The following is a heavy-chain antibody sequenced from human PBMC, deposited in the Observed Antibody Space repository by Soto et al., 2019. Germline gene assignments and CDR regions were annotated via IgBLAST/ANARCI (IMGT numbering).Heavy chain of an antibody. CDR1: GFTFSSYG. J-gene: IGHJ6*02. CDR3: TRQGFGEVHGLVDV. CDR2: IWYDGSNK. Sequence: LRLSCAASGFTFSSYGMHWVRQAPGKGLEWVAVIWYDGSNKYYADSVKGRFTISRDNSKNTLYLQMNSLRAEDTAVYYCTRQGFGEVHGLVDVWGQGTTVTVSS. V-gene: IGHV3-33*01. D-gene: IGHD3-10*01.